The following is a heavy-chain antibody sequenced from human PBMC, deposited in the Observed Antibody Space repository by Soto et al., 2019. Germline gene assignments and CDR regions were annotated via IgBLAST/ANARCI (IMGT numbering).Heavy chain of an antibody. CDR1: GGSMSSGGYF. V-gene: IGHV4-31*11. Sequence: SETLSLTCAVSGGSMSSGGYFWSWIRQPPGKGLEWIGYIYYIGSTYYNPSLKSRVTISLDTSKNQFSLKLSSVTAADTAVYYCARSVFPWGQGTLVTVSS. CDR2: IYYIGST. J-gene: IGHJ5*02. CDR3: ARSVFP.